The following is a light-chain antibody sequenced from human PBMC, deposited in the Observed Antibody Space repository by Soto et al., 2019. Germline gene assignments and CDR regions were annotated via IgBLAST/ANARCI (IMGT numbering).Light chain of an antibody. Sequence: EFVLTQSPATLSLSPGERVTLSCRASQSVSSYLAWYQQKPGQAPRLLIYDISNRATGIPARFSGSGSGTVFTLTISSLEPEDFAVYYCQQRGTFGGGTKVEIK. CDR2: DIS. V-gene: IGKV3-11*01. J-gene: IGKJ4*01. CDR3: QQRGT. CDR1: QSVSSY.